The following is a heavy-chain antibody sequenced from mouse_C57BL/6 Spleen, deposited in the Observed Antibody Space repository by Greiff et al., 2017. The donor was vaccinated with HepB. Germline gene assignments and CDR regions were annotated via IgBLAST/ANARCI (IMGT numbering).Heavy chain of an antibody. CDR3: ARIKKIVATYFDY. CDR2: TNPTNGRT. Sequence: VQLQQPGAELVKAGASVKMSCKASGYTFTSYWMHWVKQRLGQGLEWFAETNPTNGRTYYNEKFKSKATLTVDKSSSTAYMLLSGPTFEESAVFYCARIKKIVATYFDYWGQGNTRTVSS. V-gene: IGHV1S81*02. CDR1: GYTFTSYW. J-gene: IGHJ2*01. D-gene: IGHD1-1*01.